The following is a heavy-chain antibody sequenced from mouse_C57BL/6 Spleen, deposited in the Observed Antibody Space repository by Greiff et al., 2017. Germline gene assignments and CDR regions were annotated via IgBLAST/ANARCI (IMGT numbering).Heavy chain of an antibody. V-gene: IGHV1-19*01. CDR3: ARGSNYVGWYFDV. Sequence: VQLQQSGPVLVKPGASVKMSCKASGYTFTDYYMNWVKQSHGKSLEWIGVINPYNGGTSYNQKFKSKATLTVDKSSSTAYMELNSLTSEDSAVYYCARGSNYVGWYFDVWGTGTTVTVSS. J-gene: IGHJ1*03. CDR1: GYTFTDYY. CDR2: INPYNGGT. D-gene: IGHD2-5*01.